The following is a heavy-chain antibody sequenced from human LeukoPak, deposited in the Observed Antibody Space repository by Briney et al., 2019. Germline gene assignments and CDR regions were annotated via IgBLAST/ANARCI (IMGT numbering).Heavy chain of an antibody. Sequence: GGALKISCKGAGYRFTSYWIGGGRQMPGKGREGMGRIYPGECDTRYSPSFEGQVTISAEKTTNTAYLPWSSLKASDTAMYYCARLDILTGYYSEVNYYYYYMDVWGKGTTVTVSS. V-gene: IGHV5-51*01. CDR1: GYRFTSYW. CDR3: ARLDILTGYYSEVNYYYYYMDV. D-gene: IGHD3-9*01. J-gene: IGHJ6*03. CDR2: IYPGECDT.